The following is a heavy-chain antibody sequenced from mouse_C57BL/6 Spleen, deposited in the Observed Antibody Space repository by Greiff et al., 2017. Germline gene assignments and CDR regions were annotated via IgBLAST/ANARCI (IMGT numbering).Heavy chain of an antibody. D-gene: IGHD2-4*01. CDR2: INPSSGYT. CDR3: ARYYDYDNAMDY. J-gene: IGHJ4*01. CDR1: GYTFTSYW. V-gene: IGHV1-7*01. Sequence: QVHVKQSGAELAKPGASVTLSCKASGYTFTSYWMHWVKQRTGQGLEWIGYINPSSGYTKYNQKFKDKATLTADKSSSTAYMQLSSLTYEDSAVYYCARYYDYDNAMDYWGQGTSVTVSS.